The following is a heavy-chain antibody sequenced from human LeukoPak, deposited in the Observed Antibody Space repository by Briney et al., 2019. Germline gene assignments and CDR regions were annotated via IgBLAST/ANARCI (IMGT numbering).Heavy chain of an antibody. Sequence: GGSLRLSCAASGFTFSNAWMSWVRQAPGKGLEWVGRIKSKTDGGTTDYAAPVKGRFTISRDDSKNTLYLQMNSLKTEDTAVYYCTTDHSAVTNFVYWGQGTLVTVSS. CDR1: GFTFSNAW. V-gene: IGHV3-15*01. D-gene: IGHD4-17*01. J-gene: IGHJ4*02. CDR3: TTDHSAVTNFVY. CDR2: IKSKTDGGTT.